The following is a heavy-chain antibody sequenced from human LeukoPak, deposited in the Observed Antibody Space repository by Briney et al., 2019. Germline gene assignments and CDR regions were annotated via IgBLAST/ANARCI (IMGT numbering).Heavy chain of an antibody. Sequence: GGSLRLSCAASGFTFSSYAMHWVRQAPGKGLEWVSVISYDGSNKYYADSVKGRFTISRDNSKNTLYLQMNSLRAEDTAVYYCAKDVAVDYGDYPDYWGQGTRVSVSS. D-gene: IGHD4-17*01. CDR2: ISYDGSNK. V-gene: IGHV3-30*18. J-gene: IGHJ4*02. CDR1: GFTFSSYA. CDR3: AKDVAVDYGDYPDY.